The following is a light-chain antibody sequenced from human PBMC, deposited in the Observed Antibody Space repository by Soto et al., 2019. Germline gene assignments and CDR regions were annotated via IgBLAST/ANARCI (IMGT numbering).Light chain of an antibody. J-gene: IGLJ2*01. CDR2: EVS. CDR3: SSYSGSSNVI. CDR1: SSHGGGYNY. V-gene: IGLV2-8*01. Sequence: QSALTQPPSASGSPGQSVTLSCTGTSSHGGGYNYVSWYQQHPGKAPNLMIYEVSKRPSGGPDRFSGSKSGNAASLTVSALQAEEEAGYYCSSYSGSSNVIFGGGTKLTVL.